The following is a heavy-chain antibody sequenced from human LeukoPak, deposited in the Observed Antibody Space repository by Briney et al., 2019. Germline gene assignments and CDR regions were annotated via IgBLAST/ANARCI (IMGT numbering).Heavy chain of an antibody. CDR3: ARGTTVVTPEYFQH. Sequence: SETLSLTCTVSGGSISSGGYYWSWIRQHPVKGLEWIGYIYYSGSTYYNPSLKSRVTISVDTSKNQFSLKLSSVTAADTAVYYCARGTTVVTPEYFQHWGQGTLVTVSS. V-gene: IGHV4-31*03. D-gene: IGHD4-23*01. CDR1: GGSISSGGYY. J-gene: IGHJ1*01. CDR2: IYYSGST.